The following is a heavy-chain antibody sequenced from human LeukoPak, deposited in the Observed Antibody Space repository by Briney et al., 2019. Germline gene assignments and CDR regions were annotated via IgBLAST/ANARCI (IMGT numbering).Heavy chain of an antibody. J-gene: IGHJ4*02. Sequence: GGSLRLSCAASGFSFSSYSMNWVRQAPGKGLEWVSSISSSGKYIYYADSMKGRFTISRDNAKNSLYLQMDSLRAEDTAVYYCAKVSSGWYFDYWGQGTLVTVSS. CDR2: ISSSGKYI. CDR1: GFSFSSYS. V-gene: IGHV3-21*04. CDR3: AKVSSGWYFDY. D-gene: IGHD6-19*01.